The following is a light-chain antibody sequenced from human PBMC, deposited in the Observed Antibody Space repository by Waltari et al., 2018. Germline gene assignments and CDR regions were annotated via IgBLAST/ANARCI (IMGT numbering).Light chain of an antibody. J-gene: IGLJ2*01. V-gene: IGLV2-23*01. CDR1: SSDVGSYNL. CDR2: EGS. CDR3: CSYAGSSNVV. Sequence: QSALTQPASVSGSPGQSITISCTGTSSDVGSYNLVSWYQQHPGKAPKLMIYEGSKRPSGVANLFAGSKSGNTASLTISGLQAEDEADYYCCSYAGSSNVVFGGGTKLTVL.